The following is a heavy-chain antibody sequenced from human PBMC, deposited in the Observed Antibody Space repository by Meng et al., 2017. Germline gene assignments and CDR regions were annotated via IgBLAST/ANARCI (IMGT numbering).Heavy chain of an antibody. V-gene: IGHV4-34*01. CDR1: GGCFSGYY. CDR3: ARGRSGTWPWYFDL. Sequence: VPLQQWVAGLLKPSETLSLTCAVYGGCFSGYYWSWIRQPPGKGLEWIGEINHSGSTNYNPSLKSRVTISVDTSKNQFSLKLSSVTAADTAVYYCARGRSGTWPWYFDLWGRGTLVTVSS. CDR2: INHSGST. J-gene: IGHJ2*01. D-gene: IGHD1-1*01.